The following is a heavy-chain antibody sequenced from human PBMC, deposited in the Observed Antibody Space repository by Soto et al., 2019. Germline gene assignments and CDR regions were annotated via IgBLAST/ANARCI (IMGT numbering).Heavy chain of an antibody. J-gene: IGHJ4*02. CDR2: IRSKAYGGTT. CDR3: TRGARQGY. Sequence: SLRLYCTASGFTFGVYAMSCFRQAPGQGLEWVGFIRSKAYGGTTEYAASVKGRFTISRDDSKSIAYLQMNSLKTEGTSVYYCTRGARQGYWGQGTLVTVSS. CDR1: GFTFGVYA. V-gene: IGHV3-49*03.